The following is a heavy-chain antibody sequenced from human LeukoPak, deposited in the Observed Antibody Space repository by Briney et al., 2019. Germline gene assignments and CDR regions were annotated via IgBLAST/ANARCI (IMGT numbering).Heavy chain of an antibody. D-gene: IGHD3-22*01. V-gene: IGHV3-21*01. Sequence: PGGSLRLSCAASGFTFSSYSMNWVRQAPGKGLEWVSSISSSSSYIYYADSVKGRFTISRDNAKNSLYLQMNSLRAEDTAVYYCAREGYDSRTGHFDYWGQGTLVTVSS. CDR3: AREGYDSRTGHFDY. CDR2: ISSSSSYI. J-gene: IGHJ4*02. CDR1: GFTFSSYS.